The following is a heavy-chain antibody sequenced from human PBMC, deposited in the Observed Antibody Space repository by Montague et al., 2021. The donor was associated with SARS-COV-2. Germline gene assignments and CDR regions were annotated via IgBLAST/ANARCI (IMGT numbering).Heavy chain of an antibody. CDR3: VRVLDNRVRDY. J-gene: IGHJ4*02. Sequence: SETLSLTCSVSGYSISSGYYWGWIRQPPGKGLEWVGCISYIGKTYYSPSLDSRLTISLDSSKNQFSLQARSVTAADTAVYYCVRVLDNRVRDYCGQGTLVTVSS. CDR2: ISYIGKT. CDR1: GYSISSGYY. D-gene: IGHD3/OR15-3a*01. V-gene: IGHV4-38-2*02.